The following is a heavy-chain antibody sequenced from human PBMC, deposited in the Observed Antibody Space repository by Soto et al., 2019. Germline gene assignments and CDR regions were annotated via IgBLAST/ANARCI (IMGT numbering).Heavy chain of an antibody. CDR2: IKQDGSEK. V-gene: IGHV3-7*01. CDR3: AKYSDYALNY. J-gene: IGHJ4*02. D-gene: IGHD1-26*01. CDR1: GFTFSRYW. Sequence: EVQLVKSGGGLVQPGGSLRLSCAASGFTFSRYWMSWVRQAPGKGLEWVANIKQDGSEKNYVDSVKGRFTISRDNAKNSLYLQMNSLRAEDTAVYYCAKYSDYALNYWCQGTLVIVSS.